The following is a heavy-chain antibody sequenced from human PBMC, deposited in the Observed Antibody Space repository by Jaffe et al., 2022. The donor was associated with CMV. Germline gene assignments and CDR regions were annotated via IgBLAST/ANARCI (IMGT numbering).Heavy chain of an antibody. CDR1: GFTFSSYG. J-gene: IGHJ6*03. Sequence: QVQLVESGGGVVQPGRSLRLSCAASGFTFSSYGMHWVRQAPGKGLEWVAVIWYDGSNKYYADSVKGRFTISRDNSKNTLYLQMNSLRAEDTAVYYCARRFHKNYSKSLAIQYYYYMDVWGKGTTVTVSS. CDR2: IWYDGSNK. D-gene: IGHD4-4*01. V-gene: IGHV3-33*08. CDR3: ARRFHKNYSKSLAIQYYYYMDV.